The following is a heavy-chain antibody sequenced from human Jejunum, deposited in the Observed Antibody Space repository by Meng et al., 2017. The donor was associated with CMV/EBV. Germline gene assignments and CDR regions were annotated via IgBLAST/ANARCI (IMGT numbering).Heavy chain of an antibody. V-gene: IGHV3-72*01. J-gene: IGHJ4*02. CDR2: IRTEVHSYST. CDR3: TRVKKGLVGQTTFEN. Sequence: FSEHSIDWVRQAPGKGLEWVARIRTEVHSYSTLYAASVEGRFTISRDDLKNSVYLQMNSLKTEDTAVYYCTRVKKGLVGQTTFENWGQGTLVTVSS. D-gene: IGHD1-26*01. CDR1: FSEHS.